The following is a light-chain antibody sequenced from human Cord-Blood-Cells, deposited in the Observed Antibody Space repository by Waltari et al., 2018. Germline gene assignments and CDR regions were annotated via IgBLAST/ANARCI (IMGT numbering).Light chain of an antibody. Sequence: IVLTQSPGTLSLSPGERATLSCRASQSVSSSYVPWSQQKPGQAPRLLIYGASSRATGIPDRFSGSGSGTDFTLTISRLEPEDFAVYYCQQYGSSPYTFGQGTKLEIK. CDR1: QSVSSSY. J-gene: IGKJ2*01. CDR2: GAS. CDR3: QQYGSSPYT. V-gene: IGKV3-20*01.